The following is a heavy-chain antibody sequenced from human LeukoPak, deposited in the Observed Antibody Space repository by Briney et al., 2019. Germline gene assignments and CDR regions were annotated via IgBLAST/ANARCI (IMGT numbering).Heavy chain of an antibody. CDR1: GFTFSSYS. V-gene: IGHV3-21*01. D-gene: IGHD2-15*01. CDR3: ARVGHCNGGSCYGVDV. J-gene: IGHJ6*02. CDR2: ISSSSSYI. Sequence: PGGSLRLSCAASGFTFSSYSMNWVRQAPGKGLEWVSSISSSSSYIYYADSVKGRFTISRDNAKNSLYLQMNSLRAEDTAVYYCARVGHCNGGSCYGVDVWGQGTTVTVSS.